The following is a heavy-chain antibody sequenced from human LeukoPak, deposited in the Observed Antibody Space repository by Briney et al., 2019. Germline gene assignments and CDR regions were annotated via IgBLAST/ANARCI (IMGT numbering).Heavy chain of an antibody. CDR3: ARVPAPRAAGVVVNWFDP. CDR1: GFTFGDYY. D-gene: IGHD6-13*01. V-gene: IGHV3-11*04. CDR2: ISGSGTTI. J-gene: IGHJ5*02. Sequence: GGSLRLSCAASGFTFGDYYMNWIRQAPGKGLECISYISGSGTTIYYADSLKGRFTISRDNAKNSLYLQMNSLRAEDTAVYYCARVPAPRAAGVVVNWFDPWGQGTLVTVSS.